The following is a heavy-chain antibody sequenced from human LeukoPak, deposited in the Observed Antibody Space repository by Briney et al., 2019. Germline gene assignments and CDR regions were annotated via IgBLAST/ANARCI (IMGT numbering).Heavy chain of an antibody. CDR1: GFTFRDYN. D-gene: IGHD6-6*01. Sequence: GGSLRLSCTASGFTFRDYNINWFRQAPGRGLEWVGFIRSKADGGTTEYAASVEGRFTISRDDSKNVAYLQINNLRAEDTALYYCARDDRPSGHDFDYWGQGTLVTVSS. J-gene: IGHJ4*02. CDR3: ARDDRPSGHDFDY. V-gene: IGHV3-49*03. CDR2: IRSKADGGTT.